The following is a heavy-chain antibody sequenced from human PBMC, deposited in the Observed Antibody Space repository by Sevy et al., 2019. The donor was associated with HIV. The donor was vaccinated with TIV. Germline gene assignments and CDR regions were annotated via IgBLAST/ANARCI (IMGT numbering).Heavy chain of an antibody. CDR2: ISGSGRST. CDR1: GFTFSNYA. CDR3: AKGYTSGWYYFDY. V-gene: IGHV3-23*01. D-gene: IGHD6-19*01. Sequence: GGSLRLSCAASGFTFSNYAMSWVRQAPGKGLEWVSAISGSGRSTYYADSVKGRFTISRDNSKNTLYLQMNSLRAEDTAVYYCAKGYTSGWYYFDYWGQGTLVTVSS. J-gene: IGHJ4*02.